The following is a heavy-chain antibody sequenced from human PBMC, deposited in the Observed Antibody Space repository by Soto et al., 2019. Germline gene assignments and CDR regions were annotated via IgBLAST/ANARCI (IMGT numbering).Heavy chain of an antibody. D-gene: IGHD2-21*01. CDR3: ARARKRVIHHLDY. V-gene: IGHV1-69*12. CDR2: IIPIFGTA. J-gene: IGHJ4*02. Sequence: QVQLVQSGAEVKKPGSSVKVSCKASGGTFSSYAISWERQAPGQVLEWMGGIIPIFGTAHYAQKFQGRFTITAHESTSTAYMERSSLRSEDTAVYYGARARKRVIHHLDYWGQGTLLTVSA. CDR1: GGTFSSYA.